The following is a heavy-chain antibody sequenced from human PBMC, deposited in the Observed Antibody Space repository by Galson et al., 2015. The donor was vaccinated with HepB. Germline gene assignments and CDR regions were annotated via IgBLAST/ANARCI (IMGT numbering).Heavy chain of an antibody. Sequence: LSLTCTVSGGSISSYFWSWIRQPPGKGLEWIGYISHSGRTNHNPSLKSRVSISLDTSKNQFSLKLSSVTAADTAVYYCARATYYFDSSGYYYVSAFDYWGQGTLVTVSS. J-gene: IGHJ4*02. CDR2: ISHSGRT. V-gene: IGHV4-59*01. D-gene: IGHD3-22*01. CDR1: GGSISSYF. CDR3: ARATYYFDSSGYYYVSAFDY.